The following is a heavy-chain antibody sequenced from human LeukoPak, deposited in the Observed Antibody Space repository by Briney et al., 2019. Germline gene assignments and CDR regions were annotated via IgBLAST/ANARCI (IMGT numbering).Heavy chain of an antibody. D-gene: IGHD3-10*01. CDR3: ASRSTLWFGVPYFDY. CDR1: GGTFSSYA. V-gene: IGHV1-69*13. CDR2: IIPIFGTA. Sequence: ASVKVSCKASGGTFSSYAISWVRQAPGQGLEWMGGIIPIFGTANYAQKFQGRVTITADESTSTAYMELSSLRSEDTAVYYCASRSTLWFGVPYFDYWGQGTLVTVSS. J-gene: IGHJ4*02.